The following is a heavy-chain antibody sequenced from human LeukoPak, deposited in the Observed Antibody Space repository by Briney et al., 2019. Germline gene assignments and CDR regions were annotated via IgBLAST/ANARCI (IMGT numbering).Heavy chain of an antibody. CDR3: ARDCGGGSCYGPYDAFDI. V-gene: IGHV3-48*03. Sequence: VGSLRLSCAASGFTFSSYEMNWVRQAPGKGLEWVSYISSSGSTIYYADSVKGRFTISRDNAKNSLYLQMNSLRAADTAVYYCARDCGGGSCYGPYDAFDIWGQGTMVTVSS. J-gene: IGHJ3*02. D-gene: IGHD2-15*01. CDR1: GFTFSSYE. CDR2: ISSSGSTI.